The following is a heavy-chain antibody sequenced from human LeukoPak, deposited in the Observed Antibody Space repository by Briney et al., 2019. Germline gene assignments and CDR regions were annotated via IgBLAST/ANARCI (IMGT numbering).Heavy chain of an antibody. CDR3: ARVRLSESYLDAFDI. V-gene: IGHV4-59*02. Sequence: SETLSLTCTVSGGSVSSYYWSWIRQPPGKGLEWIGYIYYSGSTNYNPSLKSRVTISVDTSKNQFSLKLNSITTADTAVYYCARVRLSESYLDAFDIWGQGTMVTVSS. J-gene: IGHJ3*02. D-gene: IGHD1-26*01. CDR1: GGSVSSYY. CDR2: IYYSGST.